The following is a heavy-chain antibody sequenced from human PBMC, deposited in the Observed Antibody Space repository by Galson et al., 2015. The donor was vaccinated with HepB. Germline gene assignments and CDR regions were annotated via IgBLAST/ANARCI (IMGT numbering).Heavy chain of an antibody. J-gene: IGHJ6*02. CDR3: ARTAVAGTYYYYGMDV. CDR2: INPNSGGT. Sequence: SVKVSCKASGYTFTSYYMHWVRQAPGQGLEWMGWINPNSGGTNYAQKFQGRVTMTRDTSISTAYMELRSLGSDDTAVYYCARTAVAGTYYYYGMDVWGQGTTVTVSS. V-gene: IGHV1-2*02. CDR1: GYTFTSYY. D-gene: IGHD6-19*01.